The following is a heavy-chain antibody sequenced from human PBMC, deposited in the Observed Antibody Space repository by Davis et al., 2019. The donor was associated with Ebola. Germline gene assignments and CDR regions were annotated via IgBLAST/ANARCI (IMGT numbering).Heavy chain of an antibody. CDR3: AKGAARWLQDAFDI. D-gene: IGHD5-24*01. CDR2: ISWNSGSI. J-gene: IGHJ3*02. V-gene: IGHV3-9*01. CDR1: GFTFDDYA. Sequence: PGGSLRLSCAASGFTFDDYAMHWVRQAPGKGLEWVSGISWNSGSIGYADSVKGRFTISRDNAKNSLYLQMNSLRAEDTALYYCAKGAARWLQDAFDIWGQGAMVTVSS.